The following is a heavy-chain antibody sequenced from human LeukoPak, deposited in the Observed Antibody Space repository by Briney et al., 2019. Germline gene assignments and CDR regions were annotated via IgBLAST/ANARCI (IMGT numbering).Heavy chain of an antibody. J-gene: IGHJ4*02. D-gene: IGHD3-10*02. CDR3: VIPPSVRGTGY. CDR1: GYTLTELS. V-gene: IGHV1-69*13. Sequence: ASVKVSCKVSGYTLTELSMHWVRQAPGQGLEWMGGIIPIFGTANYAQKFQGRVTITADESTSTAYMELSSLRSEDTAVYYCVIPPSVRGTGYWGQGTLVTVSS. CDR2: IIPIFGTA.